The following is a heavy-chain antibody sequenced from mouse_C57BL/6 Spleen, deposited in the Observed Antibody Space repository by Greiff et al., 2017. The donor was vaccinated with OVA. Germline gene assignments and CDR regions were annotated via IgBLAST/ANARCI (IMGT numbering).Heavy chain of an antibody. D-gene: IGHD2-5*01. CDR2: LHPHRGRT. CDR1: GYTFTSYW. J-gene: IGHJ2*01. V-gene: IGHV1-64*01. Sequence: VQLQQPGAELVKPGASVTLSCKASGYTFTSYWMHWVKPRPGPGLAWIGMLHPHRGRTNSNEKFTSKATLTVDKSASTAYMQLSSLTSEDSAVYYCARGAYSNYFDYWGQGTTLTVSS. CDR3: ARGAYSNYFDY.